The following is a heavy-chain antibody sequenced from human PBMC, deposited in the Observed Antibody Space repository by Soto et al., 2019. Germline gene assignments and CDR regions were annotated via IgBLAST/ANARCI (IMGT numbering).Heavy chain of an antibody. CDR3: ARGGYSYGLYYYYGMDV. Sequence: SETLSLTCTFSGGSISSYYWSWIRQPPGKGLEWIGYIYYSGSTNYNPSLKSRVTISVDTSKNQFSLKLSSVTAADTAVYYCARGGYSYGLYYYYGMDVWGQGTTVTVSS. CDR1: GGSISSYY. CDR2: IYYSGST. J-gene: IGHJ6*02. D-gene: IGHD5-18*01. V-gene: IGHV4-59*01.